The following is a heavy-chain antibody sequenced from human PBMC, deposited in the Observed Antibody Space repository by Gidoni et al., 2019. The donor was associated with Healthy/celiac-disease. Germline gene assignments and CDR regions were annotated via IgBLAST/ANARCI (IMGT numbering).Heavy chain of an antibody. CDR1: GWSFSGYY. Sequence: QVQLQQLGAGLLKPSDTLSLTCAVYGWSFSGYYWSWIRQPPGKGLEWIGEINHSGSTNYNPSLKSRVTISVDTSKNQFSLKLSSVTAADTAVYYCARGPQKMATIMVDYWGQGTLVTVSS. D-gene: IGHD5-12*01. CDR3: ARGPQKMATIMVDY. V-gene: IGHV4-34*01. J-gene: IGHJ4*02. CDR2: INHSGST.